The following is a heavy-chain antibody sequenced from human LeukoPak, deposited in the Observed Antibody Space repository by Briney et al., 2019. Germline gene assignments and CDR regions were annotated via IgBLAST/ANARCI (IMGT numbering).Heavy chain of an antibody. V-gene: IGHV1-69*04. Sequence: ASLKVACKASGGTFSSYAISWVRQAPGQGLEWMGRIIPIFGISNYAQKFQGRVTITADKSTSTAYMELSSLRSEDTAVYYCARDRYWFDPWGQGTLVTVSS. CDR3: ARDRYWFDP. CDR1: GGTFSSYA. CDR2: IIPIFGIS. J-gene: IGHJ5*02.